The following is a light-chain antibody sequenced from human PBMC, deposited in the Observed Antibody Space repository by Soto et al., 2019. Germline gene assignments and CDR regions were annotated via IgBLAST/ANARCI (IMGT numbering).Light chain of an antibody. CDR2: KAS. J-gene: IGKJ2*02. Sequence: DIQMTQSPSTLSAFVGDRVTITCRASQSVSNWLAWYQQKPGKAPRLPISKASTLESGVPSRFSGSGSGTEFTLSISSLQPEDFATYYCQQYRSASTFGQGTKLEIK. CDR3: QQYRSAST. CDR1: QSVSNW. V-gene: IGKV1-5*03.